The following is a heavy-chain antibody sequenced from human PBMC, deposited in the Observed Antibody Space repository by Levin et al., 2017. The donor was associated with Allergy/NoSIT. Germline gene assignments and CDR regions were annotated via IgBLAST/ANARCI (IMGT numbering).Heavy chain of an antibody. V-gene: IGHV1-18*01. CDR2: ISAQNGNT. Sequence: VASVKVSCKASGYTFISHGLSWVRQAPGQGLEWMGWISAQNGNTNYAQKFQGRVIMTTETSTSTAYMEMTNLRSDDTAVYYCARGAAWNYGMDVWGQGTTVTVSS. CDR1: GYTFISHG. J-gene: IGHJ6*02. CDR3: ARGAAWNYGMDV. D-gene: IGHD1-1*01.